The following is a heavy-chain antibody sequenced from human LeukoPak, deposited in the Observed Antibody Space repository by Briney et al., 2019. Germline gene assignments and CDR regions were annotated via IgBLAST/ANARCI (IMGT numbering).Heavy chain of an antibody. J-gene: IGHJ4*02. V-gene: IGHV3-64*05. CDR1: GFTFKSYA. D-gene: IGHD3-16*01. CDR2: INTNGANT. Sequence: GGSLRLSCSASGFTFKSYAMHWVRQAPGKGLEYVSSINTNGANTYYADSVKGRFTISRDNSRNTVYVQMNSLTPEDTAVYYCAKDQYDYVRGEFDYWGQGTLVTVSS. CDR3: AKDQYDYVRGEFDY.